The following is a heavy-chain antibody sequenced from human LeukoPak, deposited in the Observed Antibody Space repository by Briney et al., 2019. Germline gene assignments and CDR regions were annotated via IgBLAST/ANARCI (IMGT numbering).Heavy chain of an antibody. V-gene: IGHV3-21*06. J-gene: IGHJ4*01. D-gene: IGHD6-6*01. Sequence: KPGGSLRLSCVASGFSFSTYSMNWVRQAPRKGLEWVSSVTGSGTTKYYADSVKGRFVISRDNAKNSLYLQMNSLRAEDTAVYFCARERQLVTDYWGPGTLVTVSS. CDR1: GFSFSTYS. CDR3: ARERQLVTDY. CDR2: VTGSGTTK.